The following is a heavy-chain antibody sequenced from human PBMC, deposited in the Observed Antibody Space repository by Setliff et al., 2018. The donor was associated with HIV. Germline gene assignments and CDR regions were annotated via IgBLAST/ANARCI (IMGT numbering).Heavy chain of an antibody. V-gene: IGHV5-51*01. CDR2: IYPGDSDT. J-gene: IGHJ4*02. CDR3: ARLPSLLWFGELNYYFDY. Sequence: PGESLKISCKGSGYSFTNYWIGWVRQMPGKGLEWMGIIYPGDSDTRYSPSFQGQVTISADKSISTAYLQWSSLKASDTAMYYCARLPSLLWFGELNYYFDYWGQGTLVTVSS. CDR1: GYSFTNYW. D-gene: IGHD3-10*01.